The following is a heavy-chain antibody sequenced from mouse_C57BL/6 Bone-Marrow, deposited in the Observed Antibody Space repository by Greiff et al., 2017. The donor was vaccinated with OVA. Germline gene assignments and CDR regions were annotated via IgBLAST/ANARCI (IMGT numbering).Heavy chain of an antibody. CDR1: GYTFTSYG. J-gene: IGHJ2*01. Sequence: VKLVESGAELARPGASVKLSCKASGYTFTSYGISWVKQRTGQGLEWIGEIYPRSGNTYYNEKFKGKATLTADKSSSTAYMELRSLTSEDSAVYFCARGGYYGSSFYFDYWGQGTTLTVSS. V-gene: IGHV1-81*01. CDR2: IYPRSGNT. CDR3: ARGGYYGSSFYFDY. D-gene: IGHD1-1*01.